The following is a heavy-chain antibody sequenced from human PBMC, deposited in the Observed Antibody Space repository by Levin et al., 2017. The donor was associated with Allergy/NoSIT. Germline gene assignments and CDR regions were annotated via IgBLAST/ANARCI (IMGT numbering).Heavy chain of an antibody. J-gene: IGHJ6*03. CDR3: ARGPEGYDSHYYYYMDG. CDR2: IYYSGST. V-gene: IGHV4-59*01. D-gene: IGHD5-12*01. Sequence: SETLSLTCTVSGGSISSYYWSWIRQPPGKGLEWIGYIYYSGSTNYNPSLKSRVTISVDTSKNQFSLKLSSVTAADTAVYYCARGPEGYDSHYYYYMDGWGKGTTVTVSS. CDR1: GGSISSYY.